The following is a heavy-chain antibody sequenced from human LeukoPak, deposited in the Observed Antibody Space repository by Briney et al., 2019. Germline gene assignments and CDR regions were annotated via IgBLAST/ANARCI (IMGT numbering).Heavy chain of an antibody. V-gene: IGHV4-59*01. Sequence: SETLSLTCTVSGGSIRNYYWTWIRQPPGKGLEFIGYIYYSGSTTYNPSLKSRVTISVDTSKNQFSLKLSSVTAPDTAVYYCARADIYGSGNYPLDYWGQGSLVTVSS. D-gene: IGHD3-10*01. CDR2: IYYSGST. CDR1: GGSIRNYY. J-gene: IGHJ4*02. CDR3: ARADIYGSGNYPLDY.